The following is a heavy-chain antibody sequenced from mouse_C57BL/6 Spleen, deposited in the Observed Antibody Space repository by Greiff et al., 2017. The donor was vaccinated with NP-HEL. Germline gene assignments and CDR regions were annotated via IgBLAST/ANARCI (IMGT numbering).Heavy chain of an antibody. D-gene: IGHD1-1*01. J-gene: IGHJ4*01. CDR3: ASCSYYGAMDY. CDR2: SNRSKGGT. CDR1: GYTFTSYW. V-gene: IGHV1-53*01. Sequence: QVQLQQPGTERVKPGASGKLSCKASGYTFTSYWMNGVKQRAGQGLEWSGNSNRSKGGTNYNEKFKSKATLTVDKSSSTAYMQLSSLTSADSSVYYCASCSYYGAMDYWGQGTSVTVSS.